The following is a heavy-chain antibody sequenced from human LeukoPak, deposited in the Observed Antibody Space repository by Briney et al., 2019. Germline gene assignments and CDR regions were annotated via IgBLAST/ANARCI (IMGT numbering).Heavy chain of an antibody. CDR3: ARLSTVTTSFDY. J-gene: IGHJ4*02. CDR2: IYYSGST. CDR1: GGSISSYY. D-gene: IGHD4-17*01. Sequence: SETLSLTCTVSGGSISSYYWSWIRQPPGKGLEWIGYIYYSGSTNYNPSLKSRVTMSVDTSKNRFSLKLSSVTAADTAVYYCARLSTVTTSFDYWGQGTLVTVSS. V-gene: IGHV4-59*12.